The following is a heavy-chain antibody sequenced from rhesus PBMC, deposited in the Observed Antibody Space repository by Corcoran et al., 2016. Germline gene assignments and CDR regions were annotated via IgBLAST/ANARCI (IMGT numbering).Heavy chain of an antibody. CDR3: ARGYSSGSFDY. J-gene: IGHJ4*01. D-gene: IGHD6-31*01. Sequence: VQLVASGGGLATPGGSLSLSCAASGFSFSDYYMSWFLQASGKGLEGVSGISYTGGSTYYADAVKGRFTITRENAKNTLYLQMDSLRAEDTAVYYCARGYSSGSFDYWGQGVLVTVSS. CDR2: ISYTGGST. V-gene: IGHV3S18*01. CDR1: GFSFSDYY.